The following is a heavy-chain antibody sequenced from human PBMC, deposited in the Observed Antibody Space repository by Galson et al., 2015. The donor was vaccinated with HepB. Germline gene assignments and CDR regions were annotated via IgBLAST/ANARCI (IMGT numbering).Heavy chain of an antibody. Sequence: SLRLSCAASGFTFSSYAMHWVRQAPGKGLEYVSAISSNGGSTYYANSVKGRFTISRDNSKNALYLQMGSLRAEDMAVYYCARDPRYSGYVSDYYYGMDVWGQGTTVAVSS. J-gene: IGHJ6*02. CDR3: ARDPRYSGYVSDYYYGMDV. CDR2: ISSNGGST. CDR1: GFTFSSYA. D-gene: IGHD5-12*01. V-gene: IGHV3-64*01.